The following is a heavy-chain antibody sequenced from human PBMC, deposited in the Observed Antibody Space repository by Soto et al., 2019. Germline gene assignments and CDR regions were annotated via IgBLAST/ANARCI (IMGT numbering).Heavy chain of an antibody. V-gene: IGHV4-61*05. J-gene: IGHJ4*01. CDR2: IFYAGAI. Sequence: WEPLSLTCTVSGGSISSSSYYWGWIRQPPGKGLEWIGYIFYAGAINYNPSLKSRVTISIDASEKQFSLNLTSVTAADTAFYYCAKYTGYESLFYFDSWGRGLQVTVSS. CDR1: GGSISSSSYY. CDR3: AKYTGYESLFYFDS. D-gene: IGHD5-12*01.